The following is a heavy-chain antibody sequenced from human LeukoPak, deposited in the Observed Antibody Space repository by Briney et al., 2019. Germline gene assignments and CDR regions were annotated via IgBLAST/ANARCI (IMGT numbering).Heavy chain of an antibody. CDR3: ARGRGRFDP. D-gene: IGHD3-10*01. V-gene: IGHV4-34*01. J-gene: IGHJ5*02. CDR2: INHSGST. CDR1: GFTFSSYS. Sequence: GSLRLSCAASGFTFSSYSMNWVRQAPGKGLEWIGEINHSGSTNYNPSLKSRVTISVDTSKNQFSLKLSSVTAADTAVYYCARGRGRFDPWGQGTLVTVSS.